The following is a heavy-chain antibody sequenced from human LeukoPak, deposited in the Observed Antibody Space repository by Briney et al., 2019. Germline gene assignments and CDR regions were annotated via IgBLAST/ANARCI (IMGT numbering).Heavy chain of an antibody. D-gene: IGHD3-10*01. CDR2: ISSSSSYI. CDR1: GFTFNGHW. V-gene: IGHV3-21*04. J-gene: IGHJ4*02. Sequence: GGSLRLSCEASGFTFNGHWMHWVRQAPGKGLEWVSSISSSSSYIYYADSVKGRFTISRDNAKNSLYLQMNSLRAEDTAVYYCARDLYGSGVSLDYWGQGTLVTVSS. CDR3: ARDLYGSGVSLDY.